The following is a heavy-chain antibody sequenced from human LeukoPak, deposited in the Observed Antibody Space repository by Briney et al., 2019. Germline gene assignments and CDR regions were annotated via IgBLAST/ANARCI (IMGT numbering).Heavy chain of an antibody. V-gene: IGHV3-23*01. CDR1: GFTFSSYA. D-gene: IGHD6-13*01. Sequence: GSLRLSCAASGFTFSSYAMTWVRQAPGKGLEWVSSISSSGGSTYYADSVRGRFTISRDNSKNTLYLQMNSLRGEDTAVYYCAKGSSTWAFDYWGQGTLVTVSS. CDR2: ISSSGGST. J-gene: IGHJ4*02. CDR3: AKGSSTWAFDY.